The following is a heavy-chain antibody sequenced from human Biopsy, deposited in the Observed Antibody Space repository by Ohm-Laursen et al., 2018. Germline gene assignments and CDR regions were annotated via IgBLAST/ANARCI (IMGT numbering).Heavy chain of an antibody. CDR3: ARTPILIVSAGLVYRHRRHLQGMDV. Sequence: PTQTLTLTCSFSGFSLSARGMCVSWIRQAPGKALEWLACVDWEDYKDYSASLQTKLSISKDTSNDQVVLTVNNVDPADTATYYCARTPILIVSAGLVYRHRRHLQGMDVWGQGIAVTVS. CDR2: VDWEDYK. J-gene: IGHJ6*02. V-gene: IGHV2-70*11. D-gene: IGHD6-13*01. CDR1: GFSLSARGMC.